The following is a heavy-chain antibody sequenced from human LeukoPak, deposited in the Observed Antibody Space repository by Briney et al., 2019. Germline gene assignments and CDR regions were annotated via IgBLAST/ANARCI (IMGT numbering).Heavy chain of an antibody. J-gene: IGHJ4*02. CDR1: GFNFDNFW. Sequence: GGSLRLSCAASGFNFDNFWMSWVRQAPGKGLEWVANIREDGGKQNYVDSVKGRFTISRDNAKGSVYLQLNSLRADDTATYYCAKDIPGGGDDYWGQGTLVTVSS. D-gene: IGHD2-21*02. V-gene: IGHV3-7*01. CDR2: IREDGGKQ. CDR3: AKDIPGGGDDY.